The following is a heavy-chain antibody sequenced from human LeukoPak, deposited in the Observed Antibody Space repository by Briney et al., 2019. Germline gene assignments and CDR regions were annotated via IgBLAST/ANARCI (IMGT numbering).Heavy chain of an antibody. J-gene: IGHJ4*02. D-gene: IGHD3-10*01. CDR1: GGSISSYY. Sequence: SETLSLTCTVSGGSISSYYWSWIRRPPGKGLEWIGYIYYSGSTNYNPSLKSRVTISVDTSKNQFSLKLSSVTAADTAVYYCASRRDGSGSYDYWGQGTLVTVSS. CDR3: ASRRDGSGSYDY. V-gene: IGHV4-59*12. CDR2: IYYSGST.